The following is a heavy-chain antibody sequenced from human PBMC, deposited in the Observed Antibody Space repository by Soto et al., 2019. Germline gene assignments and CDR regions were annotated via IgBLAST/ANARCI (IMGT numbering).Heavy chain of an antibody. D-gene: IGHD2-15*01. J-gene: IGHJ4*02. CDR3: ARVEYCSGGSCYSEGPLDY. Sequence: GGSLRLSCAASGFTFSSYAMHWVRQAPGKGLEWVANIKQDGSKKYYVDSVKGRFTISRDNAKNSLYLQMNSLRAEDTAVYYCARVEYCSGGSCYSEGPLDYWGQGTLVTVSS. V-gene: IGHV3-7*01. CDR1: GFTFSSYA. CDR2: IKQDGSKK.